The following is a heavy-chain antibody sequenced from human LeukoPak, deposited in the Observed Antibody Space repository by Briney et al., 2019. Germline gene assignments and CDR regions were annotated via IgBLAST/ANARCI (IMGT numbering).Heavy chain of an antibody. Sequence: SETLSLTCTVSGGDISSYYWSWIRQPPGKGLEYIGSIDYRGSTSYNPSLKSRVTISVDTSKNQFSLRLSSVTATDTAVYYCARELLSATELDAFDIWGQGTRVIVSS. CDR2: IDYRGST. CDR1: GGDISSYY. V-gene: IGHV4-59*01. J-gene: IGHJ3*02. CDR3: ARELLSATELDAFDI. D-gene: IGHD1-1*01.